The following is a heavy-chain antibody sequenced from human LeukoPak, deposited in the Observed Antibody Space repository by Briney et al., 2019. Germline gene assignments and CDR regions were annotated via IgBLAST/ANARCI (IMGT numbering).Heavy chain of an antibody. J-gene: IGHJ4*02. V-gene: IGHV3-53*01. D-gene: IGHD5-24*01. CDR2: FYVGGAT. CDR3: ARGDGYNFFDY. CDR1: GSSVTNNY. Sequence: GGSLRLACVVSGSSVTNNYMSWVRQAPGKGLEWVSVFYVGGATYYANSVKGRVNISRDNSENTLYVQMKSLRAEDTAVYYCARGDGYNFFDYWGQGTLVTVSS.